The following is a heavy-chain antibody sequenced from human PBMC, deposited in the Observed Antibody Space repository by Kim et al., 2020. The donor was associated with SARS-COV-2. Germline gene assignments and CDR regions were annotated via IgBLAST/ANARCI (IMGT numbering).Heavy chain of an antibody. CDR1: GFTFSSYG. D-gene: IGHD3-22*01. CDR3: ARAGTIPPKDYYDSSGYPPRTGGGMDV. CDR2: IWYDGSNK. Sequence: GGSLRLSCAASGFTFSSYGMHWVRQAPGKGLEWVAVIWYDGSNKYYADSVKGRFTISRDNSKNTLYLQMNSLRAEDTAVYYCARAGTIPPKDYYDSSGYPPRTGGGMDVWGQGTTVTVSS. J-gene: IGHJ6*02. V-gene: IGHV3-33*01.